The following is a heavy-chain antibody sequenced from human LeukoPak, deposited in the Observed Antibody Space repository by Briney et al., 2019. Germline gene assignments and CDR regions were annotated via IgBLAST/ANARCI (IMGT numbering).Heavy chain of an antibody. CDR3: ARGEGGILATPEDY. CDR2: IYSGGST. D-gene: IGHD1-14*01. V-gene: IGHV3-53*01. Sequence: PGGSLRLSCAASGFTVSSNYMSWVRQAPGKGLEWVSVIYSGGSTYYADSVKGRFTISRDNSKNTLYLQMNSLRVEDTAVYYCARGEGGILATPEDYWGQGTLVTVSS. J-gene: IGHJ4*02. CDR1: GFTVSSNY.